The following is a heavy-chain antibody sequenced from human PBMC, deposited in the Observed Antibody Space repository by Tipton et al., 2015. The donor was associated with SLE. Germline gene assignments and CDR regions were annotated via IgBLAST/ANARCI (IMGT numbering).Heavy chain of an antibody. CDR3: ARDVAAEFDY. Sequence: LRLSCTVSGGSISSRTYDWSWIRQPAGKTLEWIGRLSTRGSTNYNPSLKSRVTISVDTSKNQFSLKLSSVTAADTAVYYCARDVAAEFDYWGQGTLVTVSA. CDR2: LSTRGST. J-gene: IGHJ4*02. D-gene: IGHD6-13*01. V-gene: IGHV4-61*02. CDR1: GGSISSRTYD.